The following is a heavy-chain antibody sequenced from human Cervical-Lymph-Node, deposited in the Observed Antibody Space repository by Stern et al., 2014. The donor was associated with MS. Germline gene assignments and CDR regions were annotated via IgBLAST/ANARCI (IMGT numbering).Heavy chain of an antibody. CDR1: GYTFTNYG. CDR2: VSPYNGPP. J-gene: IGHJ3*02. CDR3: ARVDSSGWYGDGALDI. V-gene: IGHV1-18*01. D-gene: IGHD6-19*01. Sequence: VQLVQSGAEVKKPGASVKVSCKASGYTFTNYGFSWVRQAPGPGLEWMGWVSPYNGPPNYAQKLQGRVTMTTDTSTSTAYMDLKSLRSDDTAVYYCARVDSSGWYGDGALDIRGQGTMVTISS.